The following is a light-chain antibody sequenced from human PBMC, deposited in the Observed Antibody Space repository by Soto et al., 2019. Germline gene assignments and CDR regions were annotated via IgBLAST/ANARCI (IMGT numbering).Light chain of an antibody. J-gene: IGKJ1*01. CDR2: GAS. CDR1: QSLSNNY. Sequence: HSPGTLSLSPGERATLSCRASQSLSNNYLAWYQQKPGQAPRLVIYGASSRATGIPDRFSASGSGTDFTLTISGLEPEDFAVYFCQQYSSSPVTFGQGTKVDIK. V-gene: IGKV3-20*01. CDR3: QQYSSSPVT.